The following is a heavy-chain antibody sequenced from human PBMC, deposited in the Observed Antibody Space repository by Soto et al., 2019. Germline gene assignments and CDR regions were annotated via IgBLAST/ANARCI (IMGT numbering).Heavy chain of an antibody. CDR2: ISYAGNNQ. V-gene: IGHV3-30-3*01. CDR3: ARDKSAGYSSSSEYFFDY. Sequence: GESLKISCAASGFSFSSYPMHWVRQAPGKGLEWVAAISYAGNNQYYADSVKGRFTISRDNSKNTLYLQMNSLRAEDTAVYFCARDKSAGYSSSSEYFFDYWGQGTLVTVSS. D-gene: IGHD6-6*01. J-gene: IGHJ4*02. CDR1: GFSFSSYP.